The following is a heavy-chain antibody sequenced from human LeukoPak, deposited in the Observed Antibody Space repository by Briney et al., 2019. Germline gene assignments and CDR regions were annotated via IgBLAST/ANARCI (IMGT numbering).Heavy chain of an antibody. CDR2: IGTGGDT. V-gene: IGHV3-13*01. J-gene: IGHJ3*01. D-gene: IGHD1/OR15-1a*01. CDR3: ATERVTTPGFGAFGL. Sequence: GGSLRLSCAASGLSLNNHDMHWVRQVTGKGLEWVSGIGTGGDTYYPNSVKGRFTISREGATNSLYLQMNSLSAEDTAVYYCATERVTTPGFGAFGLWGQGTMVTVSS. CDR1: GLSLNNHD.